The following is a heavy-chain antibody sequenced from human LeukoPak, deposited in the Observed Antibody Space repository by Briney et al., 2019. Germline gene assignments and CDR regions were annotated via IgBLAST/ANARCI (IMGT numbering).Heavy chain of an antibody. CDR3: ARDSYYGSGSYYRYTFDY. CDR1: GFTVSRNY. V-gene: IGHV3-53*01. Sequence: PGGSLRLSCAASGFTVSRNYMSWVRQAPGRGLEWVSVIYSGGSTYYADSVKGRFTISRDNSKNTLYLRMNSLRAEDTAVYYCARDSYYGSGSYYRYTFDYWGQGTLVTVSS. CDR2: IYSGGST. J-gene: IGHJ4*02. D-gene: IGHD3-10*01.